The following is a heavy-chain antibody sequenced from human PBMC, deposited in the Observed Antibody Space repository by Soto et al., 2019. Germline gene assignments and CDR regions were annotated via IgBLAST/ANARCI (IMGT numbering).Heavy chain of an antibody. CDR2: ISSSSDNT. CDR1: GFSFSDYS. CDR3: ERLPKGSLVIA. Sequence: GGSLRLSCVASGFSFSDYSMNWVRQAPGKGLQWVSYISSSSDNTYYADSVKGRFTVSRDNAKNALFLQMNSLRDDDTATYYCERLPKGSLVIAWGQGTRVTVSS. D-gene: IGHD2-21*01. V-gene: IGHV3-48*02. J-gene: IGHJ4*02.